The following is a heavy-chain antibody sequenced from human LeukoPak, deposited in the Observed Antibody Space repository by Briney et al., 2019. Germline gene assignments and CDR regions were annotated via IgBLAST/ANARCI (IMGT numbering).Heavy chain of an antibody. CDR3: ARDSRRFGEFQFDY. CDR2: IYYSGST. V-gene: IGHV4-39*07. D-gene: IGHD3-10*01. J-gene: IGHJ4*02. Sequence: SDTLSLTCTVSGGSISSSRYYWGWIRPPPWNGLEWIGSIYYSGSTYYNPSLKSRVTISVDTSKNQFSLKLSAVTAADAAVYYCARDSRRFGEFQFDYWGQGTLVTVSS. CDR1: GGSISSSRYY.